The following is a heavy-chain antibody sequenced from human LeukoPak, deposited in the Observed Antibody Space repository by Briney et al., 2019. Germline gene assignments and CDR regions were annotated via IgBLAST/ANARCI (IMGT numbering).Heavy chain of an antibody. D-gene: IGHD2-2*01. CDR3: ARDFSIRESCSSTSCYSDWNYEGFFDY. Sequence: ASVKVSCKASGYTFTGFYHWVRQAPGQGLEWMGWINPNSGGTNYAQKFQGRVTMTRDTSISTAYMELSRLRSDDTAVYYCARDFSIRESCSSTSCYSDWNYEGFFDYWGQGTLVTVSS. V-gene: IGHV1-2*02. CDR1: GYTFTGFY. J-gene: IGHJ4*02. CDR2: INPNSGGT.